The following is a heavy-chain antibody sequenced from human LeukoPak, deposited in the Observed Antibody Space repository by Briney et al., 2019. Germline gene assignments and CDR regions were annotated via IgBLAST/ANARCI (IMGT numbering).Heavy chain of an antibody. CDR1: GGSFSGYY. Sequence: PSETLSLTCAVYGGSFSGYYWSWIRQPPGKGLEWIGEINHSGSTNYNPSLKSRVTISVDTSKNQFSLKLSSVTAADTAVYYCASGSYAYYYMDVWDKETTVTVSS. CDR3: ASGSYAYYYMDV. CDR2: INHSGST. V-gene: IGHV4-34*01. J-gene: IGHJ6*03. D-gene: IGHD1-26*01.